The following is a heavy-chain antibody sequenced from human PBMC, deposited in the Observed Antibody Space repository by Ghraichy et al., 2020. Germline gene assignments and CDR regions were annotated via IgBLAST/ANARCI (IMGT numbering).Heavy chain of an antibody. CDR3: ARDRLPLNGDFVS. CDR2: IDLTSSYI. J-gene: IGHJ5*01. CDR1: GFPFSDYS. V-gene: IGHV3-21*01. Sequence: GESLNISCVASGFPFSDYSMNWVRQAPGKGLAWVSSIDLTSSYIYYADSLKGRFTISRDNARNSLYLQMNSLRAEDTAVYYCARDRLPLNGDFVSWGQGSLVTVSS. D-gene: IGHD2-21*02.